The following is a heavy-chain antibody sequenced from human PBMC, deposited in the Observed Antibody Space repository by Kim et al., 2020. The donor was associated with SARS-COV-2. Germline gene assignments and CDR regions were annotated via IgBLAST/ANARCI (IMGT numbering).Heavy chain of an antibody. CDR2: IKADGSRK. Sequence: GGSLRLSCAASGFTFSGYWMTWVRQAPGKGLQWVANIKADGSRKSYVDSVEGRFTISRDNGRSSLYLQLSSLRAEDTAVYYCARDRSLSGSGIYFDAFDIWGQGTLVTVSS. CDR3: ARDRSLSGSGIYFDAFDI. CDR1: GFTFSGYW. D-gene: IGHD1-20*01. V-gene: IGHV3-7*03. J-gene: IGHJ3*02.